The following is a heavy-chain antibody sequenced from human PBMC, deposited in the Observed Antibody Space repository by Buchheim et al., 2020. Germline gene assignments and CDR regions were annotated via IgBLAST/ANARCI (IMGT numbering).Heavy chain of an antibody. V-gene: IGHV3-23*04. J-gene: IGHJ4*02. Sequence: VQLVESGGGVVQPWTSLRLSCAASGFTFGSYAMAWVRQAPGKGLEWVSTLTGSGGITYYPDSVKGRFTISRDNSQTPLYLQMNSLRAEDTAVYYCAKDKYYDILTGANYFDYWGQGT. CDR1: GFTFGSYA. D-gene: IGHD3-9*01. CDR3: AKDKYYDILTGANYFDY. CDR2: LTGSGGIT.